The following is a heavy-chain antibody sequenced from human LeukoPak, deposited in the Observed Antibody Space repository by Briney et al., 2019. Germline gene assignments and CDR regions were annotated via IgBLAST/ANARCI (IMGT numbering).Heavy chain of an antibody. Sequence: GESLKISCKVSGYSFTNYWIGWVRQMPGKGLEWMGIIYPDDSDTKYSPSFQGQVTISADQSISTAYLQWSSLKASATAMYYCARSGRLGYCSGGNCFRWDYWGQGTLVTVSS. CDR1: GYSFTNYW. CDR2: IYPDDSDT. CDR3: ARSGRLGYCSGGNCFRWDY. J-gene: IGHJ4*02. V-gene: IGHV5-51*01. D-gene: IGHD2-15*01.